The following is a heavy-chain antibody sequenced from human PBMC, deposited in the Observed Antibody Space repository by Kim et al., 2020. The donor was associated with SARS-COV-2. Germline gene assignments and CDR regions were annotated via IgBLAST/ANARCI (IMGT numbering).Heavy chain of an antibody. J-gene: IGHJ4*02. CDR2: IRSDGSNK. V-gene: IGHV3-33*06. CDR3: ANFES. CDR1: GFTFSVYG. Sequence: GGSLRLSWAASGFTFSVYGMHWVRQAPGKGLEWVAVIRSDGSNKYYADSVKGRFTISRDNSKNMLFLQMNSLRAEDTAVYYCANFESWGQGTLVTVSS.